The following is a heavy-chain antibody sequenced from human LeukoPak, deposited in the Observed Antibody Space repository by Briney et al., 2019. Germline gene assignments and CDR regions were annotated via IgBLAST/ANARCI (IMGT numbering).Heavy chain of an antibody. Sequence: PGGSLRLSCAASGFTFSSYGMSWVRQAPGKGLEWVALVSYDGSNQYYADSVKGRFTISRDNSKNMLYLQMNSLSTEDTAVYYCARDPSLRTTLDYWGQGTLVTVSS. D-gene: IGHD1-1*01. CDR3: ARDPSLRTTLDY. J-gene: IGHJ4*02. V-gene: IGHV3-30*03. CDR2: VSYDGSNQ. CDR1: GFTFSSYG.